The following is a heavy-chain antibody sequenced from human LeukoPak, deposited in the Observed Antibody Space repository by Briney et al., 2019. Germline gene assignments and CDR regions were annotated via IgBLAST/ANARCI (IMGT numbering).Heavy chain of an antibody. J-gene: IGHJ3*02. CDR1: GFTFDDYG. V-gene: IGHV3-23*01. Sequence: PGGSLRLSCAASGFTFDDYGMSWVRQAPGKGLEWVSGISWNGGSTYYADSVKGRFTISRDNSKNTLYLQMNSLRAEDTAVYYCSSVVVAANAFDIWGQGTMVTVSS. CDR2: ISWNGGST. D-gene: IGHD2-15*01. CDR3: SSVVVAANAFDI.